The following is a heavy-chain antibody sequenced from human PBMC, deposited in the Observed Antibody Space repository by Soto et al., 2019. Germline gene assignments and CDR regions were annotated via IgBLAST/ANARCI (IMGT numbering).Heavy chain of an antibody. D-gene: IGHD6-6*01. J-gene: IGHJ4*02. CDR2: IYPGDSDT. V-gene: IGHV5-51*01. CDR3: ARSYSSSSYFDY. Sequence: GESLKISGKVSGYSVTIYWIAWVRQMPGKGLEWMGMIYPGDSDTRYSPSFQGQVTISADKSITTAYLQWSSLSASDTAMYYCARSYSSSSYFDYWGQGALVTVSS. CDR1: GYSVTIYW.